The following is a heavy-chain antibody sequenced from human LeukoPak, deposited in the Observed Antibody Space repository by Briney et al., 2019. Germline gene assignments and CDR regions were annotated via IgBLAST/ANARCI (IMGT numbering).Heavy chain of an antibody. CDR2: ITNSWST. CDR1: GDSITSRGFY. V-gene: IGHV4-31*03. D-gene: IGHD3-9*01. CDR3: AIDNILTSSPDAFDF. Sequence: SQTLSLTCNVSGDSITSRGFYWSWLRQHPGKGLEWIVHITNSWSTSYNPSLKSRLTIARDTSKNQFSLELTFATAADTALYYCAIDNILTSSPDAFDFWGQGTLVTVSS. J-gene: IGHJ3*01.